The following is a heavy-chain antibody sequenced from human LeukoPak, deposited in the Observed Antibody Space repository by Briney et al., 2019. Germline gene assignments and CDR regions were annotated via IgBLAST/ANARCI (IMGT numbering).Heavy chain of an antibody. CDR2: IYYSGST. J-gene: IGHJ4*02. D-gene: IGHD6-13*01. CDR1: GGSISSSSYY. V-gene: IGHV4-39*07. Sequence: SETLSLTCTVSGGSISSSSYYWGWIRQPPGKGLEWIGSIYYSGSTYYNPSLKSRVTISVDTSKNQFSLKLSSVTAADTAVYYCARVAGQQLDFDYWGQGTLVTVSS. CDR3: ARVAGQQLDFDY.